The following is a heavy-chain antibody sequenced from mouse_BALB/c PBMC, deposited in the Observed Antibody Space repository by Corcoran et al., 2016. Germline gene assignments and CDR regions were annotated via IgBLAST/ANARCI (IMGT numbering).Heavy chain of an antibody. CDR3: ANGTYFDY. V-gene: IGHV9-1*02. D-gene: IGHD2-1*01. Sequence: QIQLVQSGPVLKKPGETVKISCKDSGYTFTNSGMNWMKQAPGKGLKWMGGINAYTGEPTYADAFKGRFAFSLETSASTAYLQINNLKNEDMATYFCANGTYFDYWGQGTTLTVSS. CDR1: GYTFTNSG. J-gene: IGHJ2*01. CDR2: INAYTGEP.